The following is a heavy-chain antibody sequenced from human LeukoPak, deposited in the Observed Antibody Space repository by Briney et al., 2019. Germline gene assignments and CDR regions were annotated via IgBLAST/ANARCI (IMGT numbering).Heavy chain of an antibody. Sequence: GGSLRLSCAASGFTVSSNYMSWVRQAPGKGLEWVSSISSSSSYIYYADSVKGRFTISRDNAKNTLYLQMNGLRVEDTAVYYCATEGGYCYSTACYKYFQNWGQGTLVTVSS. CDR3: ATEGGYCYSTACYKYFQN. V-gene: IGHV3-21*01. J-gene: IGHJ1*01. D-gene: IGHD2-2*02. CDR1: GFTVSSNY. CDR2: ISSSSSYI.